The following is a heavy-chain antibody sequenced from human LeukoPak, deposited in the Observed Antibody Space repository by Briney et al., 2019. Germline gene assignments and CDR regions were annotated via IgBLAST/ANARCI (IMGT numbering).Heavy chain of an antibody. D-gene: IGHD6-19*01. CDR3: EALDVALAEYIPY. CDR1: GYSFTNFC. Sequence: GESLKISCNGPGYSFTNFCIGWVRQMSGKGLEWMGIIYPGDSDTRYSPSFQGQVTISADKSISTAYLQWSSLKASDTAMYYCEALDVALAEYIPYWSQGTLASVSS. CDR2: IYPGDSDT. V-gene: IGHV5-51*01. J-gene: IGHJ4*02.